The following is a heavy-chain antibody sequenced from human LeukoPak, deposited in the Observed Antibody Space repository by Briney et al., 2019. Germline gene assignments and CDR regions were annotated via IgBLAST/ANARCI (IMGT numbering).Heavy chain of an antibody. Sequence: ASETLSLTCTVSGGSISSYYWSWIRQPPGKGLEWIGSIYYSGSTYYNPSLKSRVTISVDTSKNQFSLKLSSVTAADTAVYYCARRRYRDAFDIWGQGTMVTVSS. CDR1: GGSISSYY. V-gene: IGHV4-59*05. CDR2: IYYSGST. D-gene: IGHD1-1*01. CDR3: ARRRYRDAFDI. J-gene: IGHJ3*02.